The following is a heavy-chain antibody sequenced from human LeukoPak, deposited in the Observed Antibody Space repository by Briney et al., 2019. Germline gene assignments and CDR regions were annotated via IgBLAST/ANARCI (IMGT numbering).Heavy chain of an antibody. CDR1: GFTFSSYE. Sequence: GGSLRLSCAASGFTFSSYEMNWVRQAPGKGLEWVSSISSSSSYIYYADSVKGRFTISRDNAKNSLYLQMNSLRAEDTAVYYCAREGTGTAISPTYYFDYWGQGTLVTVSS. CDR2: ISSSSSYI. D-gene: IGHD2-21*02. J-gene: IGHJ4*02. CDR3: AREGTGTAISPTYYFDY. V-gene: IGHV3-21*01.